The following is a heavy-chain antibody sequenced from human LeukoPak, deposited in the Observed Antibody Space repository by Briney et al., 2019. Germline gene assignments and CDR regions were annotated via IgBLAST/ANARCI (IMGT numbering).Heavy chain of an antibody. V-gene: IGHV3-48*04. CDR3: ARDRTLVGATENDYYYGMDV. CDR1: GFTFSSYS. J-gene: IGHJ6*02. D-gene: IGHD1-26*01. Sequence: GGSLRLPCAASGFTFSSYSMNWVRQAPGKGLEWVSYISSSSSTIYYADSVKGRFTISRDNAKNSLYLQMNSLRAEDTAVYYCARDRTLVGATENDYYYGMDVWGQGTTVTVS. CDR2: ISSSSSTI.